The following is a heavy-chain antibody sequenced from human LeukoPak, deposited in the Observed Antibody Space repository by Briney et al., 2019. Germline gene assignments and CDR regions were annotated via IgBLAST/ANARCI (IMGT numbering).Heavy chain of an antibody. V-gene: IGHV3-23*01. Sequence: PGGSLSLSCAASGFTLSSCAMNWVRQAPGKGLEWVSTISGSGANTYYADSVKGRFTISRDNSKDTLYLQMNSLKAEDTAVYYCTKDQNGYNKPGDYWGQGALVTVSS. CDR2: ISGSGANT. D-gene: IGHD5-24*01. CDR3: TKDQNGYNKPGDY. J-gene: IGHJ4*02. CDR1: GFTLSSCA.